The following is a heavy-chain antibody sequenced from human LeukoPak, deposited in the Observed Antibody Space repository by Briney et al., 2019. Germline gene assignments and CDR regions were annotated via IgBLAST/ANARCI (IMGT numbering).Heavy chain of an antibody. V-gene: IGHV3-11*01. CDR2: ISSSGSTI. D-gene: IGHD6-19*01. J-gene: IGHJ4*02. CDR1: GFTFSDYY. CDR3: ATGAVAGTCFDY. Sequence: GGSLRLSWAASGFTFSDYYMSWIRQAPGKGLEWVSYISSSGSTIYYADSVKGRFTISRDNAKNSLYLQMNSLRAEDTAVYYCATGAVAGTCFDYWGQGTLVTVSS.